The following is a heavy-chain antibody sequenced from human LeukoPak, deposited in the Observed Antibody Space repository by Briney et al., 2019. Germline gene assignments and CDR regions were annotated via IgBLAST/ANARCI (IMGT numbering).Heavy chain of an antibody. CDR1: GGSISSSSYY. D-gene: IGHD7-27*01. J-gene: IGHJ3*02. Sequence: SETLSLTCTVSGGSISSSSYYWGWIRQPPGKGLEWIGSIYYSGSTYYNPSLKSRVTISVDTSKNQFSLKLSSVTAEDTAVYYCAKELGMWTGDDAFDIWGQGTMVTVPS. CDR3: AKELGMWTGDDAFDI. V-gene: IGHV4-39*07. CDR2: IYYSGST.